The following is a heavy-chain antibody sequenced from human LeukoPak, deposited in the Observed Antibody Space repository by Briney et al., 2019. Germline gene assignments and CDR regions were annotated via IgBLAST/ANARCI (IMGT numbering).Heavy chain of an antibody. V-gene: IGHV4-34*01. CDR3: ARGPVSLAARPGWFDP. J-gene: IGHJ5*02. CDR2: INHSGST. CDR1: GGSFSGYY. D-gene: IGHD6-6*01. Sequence: SETLSLTCAVYGGSFSGYYWSWIRQSPGKGLEWIGEINHSGSTNYNPSLKSRVTISVDTSKNQFSLKLSSVTAADTAVYYCARGPVSLAARPGWFDPWGQGTLVTVSS.